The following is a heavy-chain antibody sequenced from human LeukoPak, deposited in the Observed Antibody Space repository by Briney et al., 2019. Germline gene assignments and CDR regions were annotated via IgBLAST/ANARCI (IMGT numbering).Heavy chain of an antibody. CDR3: ARGLRVGNTGYYFDY. V-gene: IGHV4-30-2*01. CDR2: IYHSGST. D-gene: IGHD1-26*01. CDR1: GGSISSGGYY. Sequence: PSETLSLTCTASGGSISSGGYYWSWIRQPPGKGLEWIGYIYHSGSTYYNPSLKSRVTISVDRSKNQFSLKLSSVTAADTAVYYCARGLRVGNTGYYFDYWGQGTLVTVSS. J-gene: IGHJ4*02.